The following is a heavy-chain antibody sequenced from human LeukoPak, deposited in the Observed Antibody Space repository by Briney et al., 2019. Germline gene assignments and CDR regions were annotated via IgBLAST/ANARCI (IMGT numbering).Heavy chain of an antibody. D-gene: IGHD4-23*01. CDR2: IYYSGSS. J-gene: IGHJ5*02. CDR1: GVSMTPYY. Sequence: SETLSLTCKVSGVSMTPYYWSWIRQSPGRGLEWIGYIYYSGSSNYNPSLKGRVTMSLDTSENHVSLTLTSVTAEDTAVYYCARATEVSYNWFDPWGQGTLVTVSS. V-gene: IGHV4-59*01. CDR3: ARATEVSYNWFDP.